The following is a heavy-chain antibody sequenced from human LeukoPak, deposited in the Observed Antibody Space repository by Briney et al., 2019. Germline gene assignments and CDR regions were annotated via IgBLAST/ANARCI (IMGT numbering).Heavy chain of an antibody. D-gene: IGHD2-2*01. J-gene: IGHJ5*02. CDR2: MNANSGNT. Sequence: GASVKVSCKASGYTFTTYDINWVRQATGQGLEWMGWMNANSGNTGYAQRFQGRVTMTRNTSISTAYMELSRLRSDDTAVYYCARVTYCSSTSCYYYFDPWGQGTLVTVSS. CDR3: ARVTYCSSTSCYYYFDP. CDR1: GYTFTTYD. V-gene: IGHV1-8*01.